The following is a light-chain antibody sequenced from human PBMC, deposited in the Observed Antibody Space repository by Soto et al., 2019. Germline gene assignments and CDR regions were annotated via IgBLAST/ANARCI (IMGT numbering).Light chain of an antibody. CDR1: QSLSKS. V-gene: IGKV3-11*01. Sequence: EIVMTQSPATLSVSPGERATLSRRASQSLSKSLVWYQQKPGQAPRLLIDGASNRATGIPARFSGSGSGTDFTLTISSLEPEDFAVYFCQQRSSWPLTFGGGTKVDIK. J-gene: IGKJ4*02. CDR2: GAS. CDR3: QQRSSWPLT.